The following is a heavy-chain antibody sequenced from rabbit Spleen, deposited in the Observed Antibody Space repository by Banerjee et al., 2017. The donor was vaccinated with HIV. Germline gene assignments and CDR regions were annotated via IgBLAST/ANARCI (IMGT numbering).Heavy chain of an antibody. CDR2: IYAGSSGAT. CDR1: GFDFSSSYY. V-gene: IGHV1S40*01. Sequence: QSLEESGGDLVKPGASLTLTCKASGFDFSSSYYMCWVRQGPGKGLEWITSIYAGSSGATYSATWAKGRFTISKTSSTTVTLQMTSLTVADTATYFCARDTGSSFSSYGMDLWGQGTLVTVS. J-gene: IGHJ6*01. CDR3: ARDTGSSFSSYGMDL. D-gene: IGHD8-1*01.